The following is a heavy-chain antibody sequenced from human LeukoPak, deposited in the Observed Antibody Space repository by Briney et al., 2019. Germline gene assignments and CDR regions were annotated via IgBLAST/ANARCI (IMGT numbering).Heavy chain of an antibody. J-gene: IGHJ6*02. CDR1: GYTFTSYY. Sequence: ASVKVSCKASGYTFTSYYMHWVRQAPGQGLEWMGWMNPNSGNTGYAQKFQGRVSMTRNTSISTAYMELSSLRSEDTAVYYCARATYYDFWSGYYGMDVWGQGTTVTVSS. V-gene: IGHV1-8*02. D-gene: IGHD3-3*01. CDR3: ARATYYDFWSGYYGMDV. CDR2: MNPNSGNT.